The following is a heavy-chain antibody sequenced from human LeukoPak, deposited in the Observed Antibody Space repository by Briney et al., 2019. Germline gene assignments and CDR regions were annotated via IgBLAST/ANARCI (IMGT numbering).Heavy chain of an antibody. J-gene: IGHJ4*02. Sequence: PGGSLRLSCAASGFTFNKHWIHWVRQAPGKGLVWVSRVYSDGGGTTFVDSVKGRFTISRDNAKNTVYLQMSSLRVEDTAVYYCARGRPHLLPDSWGQGTLVTVSS. CDR3: ARGRPHLLPDS. CDR1: GFTFNKHW. V-gene: IGHV3-74*01. CDR2: VYSDGGGT. D-gene: IGHD2-15*01.